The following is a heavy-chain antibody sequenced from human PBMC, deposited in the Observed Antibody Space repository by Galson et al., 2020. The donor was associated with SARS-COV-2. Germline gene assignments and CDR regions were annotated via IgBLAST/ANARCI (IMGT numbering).Heavy chain of an antibody. CDR2: ISYDGNTK. J-gene: IGHJ6*02. Sequence: SLKISCAASGITFSSYAMHWLRPAPGKGLEWVAVISYDGNTKYYADSVKSRFTIPRDNSKNTLYLQMNILRAEDTAVYYCASDAYVYYDSSGYYYPSYYYFYCGMDVWGQGTTVTVSS. V-gene: IGHV3-30*04. D-gene: IGHD3-22*01. CDR3: ASDAYVYYDSSGYYYPSYYYFYCGMDV. CDR1: GITFSSYA.